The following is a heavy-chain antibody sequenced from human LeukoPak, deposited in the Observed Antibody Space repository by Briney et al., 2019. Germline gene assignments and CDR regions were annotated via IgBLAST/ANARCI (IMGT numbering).Heavy chain of an antibody. J-gene: IGHJ3*02. CDR2: FDPEDGET. Sequence: GASVKVSCKVSGYTLTELSMHWVRQAPGKGLEWMGGFDPEDGETIYAQKFQGRVTKTEDTSTDTAYMELSSLRSEDTAVYYCATDPPLITGAFDIWGQGTMVTVSS. V-gene: IGHV1-24*01. CDR1: GYTLTELS. CDR3: ATDPPLITGAFDI. D-gene: IGHD1-14*01.